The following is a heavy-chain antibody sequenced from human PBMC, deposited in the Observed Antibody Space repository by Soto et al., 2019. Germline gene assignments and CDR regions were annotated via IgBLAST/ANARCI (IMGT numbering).Heavy chain of an antibody. CDR3: ARHRGYYFDSSSYYCDY. CDR1: GYSFTNFW. CDR2: VYPGDSHT. J-gene: IGHJ4*02. Sequence: PGQSLKISCQASGYSFTNFWIGWVRQMPGKGLEWMGTVYPGDSHTKYNPSFQGQVTISADKSISTAYLQWSSLKASDTAMYYCARHRGYYFDSSSYYCDYWGPGTLVTAPQ. D-gene: IGHD3-22*01. V-gene: IGHV5-51*01.